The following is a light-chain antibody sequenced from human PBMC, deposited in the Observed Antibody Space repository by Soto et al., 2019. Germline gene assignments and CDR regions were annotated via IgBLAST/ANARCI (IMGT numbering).Light chain of an antibody. CDR1: TNDVGAYNY. V-gene: IGLV2-11*01. CDR3: CSYVGPYTPTWV. Sequence: QSALTQPHSVSGSPGQSVTIFCTGTTNDVGAYNYVSWYQQHPVKAPKLIIFDVNKRPSGVPDRFSGSKSGNTASLTISGLQAEDEGDYYCCSYVGPYTPTWVFGGGTKLTVL. CDR2: DVN. J-gene: IGLJ3*02.